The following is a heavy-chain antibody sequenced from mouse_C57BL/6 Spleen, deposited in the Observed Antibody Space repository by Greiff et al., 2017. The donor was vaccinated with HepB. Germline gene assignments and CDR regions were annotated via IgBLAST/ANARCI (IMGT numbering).Heavy chain of an antibody. V-gene: IGHV1-81*01. J-gene: IGHJ4*01. CDR3: ARSMDY. CDR1: GYTFPSYG. CDR2: IYPRSGNT. Sequence: VNVVESGAELARPGASVKLSCKASGYTFPSYGISWVKQRTGQGLEWIGEIYPRSGNTYSNEKFKGKATLTADKSSSTAYMELRSLTSEDSAVYFCARSMDYWGQGTSVTVSS.